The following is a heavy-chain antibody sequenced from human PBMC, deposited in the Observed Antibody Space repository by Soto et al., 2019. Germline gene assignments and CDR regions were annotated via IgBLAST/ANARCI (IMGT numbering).Heavy chain of an antibody. CDR3: AAPRDEYGSGVSWFTYGMDI. CDR1: GFTFSDFA. Sequence: GGSLRLSCLASGFTFSDFAMTWVRHVPGRGLEWVASLDGAGGSTYYAESVRGRFSISRDNSQNTLFLQMKRLAVDDTAIYYCAAPRDEYGSGVSWFTYGMDIWGQGTTVTVSS. D-gene: IGHD3-10*01. V-gene: IGHV3-23*01. CDR2: LDGAGGST. J-gene: IGHJ6*02.